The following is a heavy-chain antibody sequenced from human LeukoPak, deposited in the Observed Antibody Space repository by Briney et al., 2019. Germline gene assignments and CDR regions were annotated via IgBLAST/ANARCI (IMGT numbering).Heavy chain of an antibody. CDR1: GGSFSGYY. V-gene: IGHV4-34*01. Sequence: PSETLSLTCAVYGGSFSGYYWSWIRQPPGKGLEWIGEINHSGSTNYNPSLKSRVTISVDTSKNQFSVILSSVTAADTAVYYCAREKGLTGYYYGMDVWGQGTTVTVSS. D-gene: IGHD1-14*01. CDR2: INHSGST. J-gene: IGHJ6*02. CDR3: AREKGLTGYYYGMDV.